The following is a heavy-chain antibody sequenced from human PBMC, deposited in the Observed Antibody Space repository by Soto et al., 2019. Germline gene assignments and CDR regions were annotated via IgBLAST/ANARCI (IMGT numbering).Heavy chain of an antibody. J-gene: IGHJ4*02. V-gene: IGHV3-73*02. Sequence: EVQLVESGGGLVQPGGSLKLSCAASGFTFSGSAMHWVRQASGKGLEWVGRIRSKANSYATAYAASVKGRFTISRDDSKNTAYLQMHSLKTEDTAVYYCTRLGGSTGTWGQGTLVTVSS. CDR1: GFTFSGSA. D-gene: IGHD3-16*01. CDR2: IRSKANSYAT. CDR3: TRLGGSTGT.